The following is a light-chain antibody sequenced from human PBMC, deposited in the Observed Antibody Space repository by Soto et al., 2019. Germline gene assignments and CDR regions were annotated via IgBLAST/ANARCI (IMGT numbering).Light chain of an antibody. CDR2: CSS. Sequence: QSVLTQPPSVSGAPGQSVTISCTGSSSNFGAGYDVHWYQQLPGTAPKLLIYCSSNRPSGVPARFFGSKSGTSASLAITGLQAEDEAGYYFPSFDGILGGLVFGGGTKRTVL. CDR3: PSFDGILGGLV. V-gene: IGLV1-40*01. J-gene: IGLJ2*01. CDR1: SSNFGAGYD.